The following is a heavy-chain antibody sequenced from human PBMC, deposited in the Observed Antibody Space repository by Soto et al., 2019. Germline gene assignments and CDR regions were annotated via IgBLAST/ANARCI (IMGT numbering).Heavy chain of an antibody. CDR1: GFTFSSYA. D-gene: IGHD5-18*01. CDR3: AKYHVRSYGYRGYFDY. Sequence: PGGSLRLSCAASGFTFSSYAMSWVRQAPGKGLEWVSAISGSGGSTYYADSVKGRFTISRDNSKNTLYLQMNSLRAEDTAVYYCAKYHVRSYGYRGYFDYWGQGTLVTVSS. J-gene: IGHJ4*02. CDR2: ISGSGGST. V-gene: IGHV3-23*01.